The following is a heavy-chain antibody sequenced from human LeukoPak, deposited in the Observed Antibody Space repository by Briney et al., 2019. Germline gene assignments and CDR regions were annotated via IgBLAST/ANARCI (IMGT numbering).Heavy chain of an antibody. CDR2: IIPILGSA. J-gene: IGHJ4*02. V-gene: IGHV1-69*13. CDR1: GGTFSSYV. Sequence: ASVKVSCKASGGTFSSYVISWGRQAPGQGLEWMGGIIPILGSANYAQKFQGRVTITADESTSTAYMELSSLRSDDTAVYYCARDPGYCYGFGGEMNYWGQGTLVTLSS. D-gene: IGHD5-18*01. CDR3: ARDPGYCYGFGGEMNY.